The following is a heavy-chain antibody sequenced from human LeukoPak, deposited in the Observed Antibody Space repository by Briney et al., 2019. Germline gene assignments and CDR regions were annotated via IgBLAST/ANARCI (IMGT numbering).Heavy chain of an antibody. V-gene: IGHV1-2*02. CDR3: ARGQRVKSVAGTKTSAGWFDP. CDR2: INPNSGGT. J-gene: IGHJ5*02. CDR1: GYAFTGYY. D-gene: IGHD6-19*01. Sequence: ASVKVSCKASGYAFTGYYMHWVRQAPGQGLEWMGWINPNSGGTNYAQKFQGRVTMTRDTSISTAYMELSRLRSDDTAVYYCARGQRVKSVAGTKTSAGWFDPWGQGTLVTVFS.